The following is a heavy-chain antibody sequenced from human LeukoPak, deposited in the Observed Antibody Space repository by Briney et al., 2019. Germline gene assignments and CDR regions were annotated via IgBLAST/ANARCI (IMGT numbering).Heavy chain of an antibody. D-gene: IGHD1-1*01. Sequence: GGSLRLSCAASGFTFSSYSMNWVRQAPGKGLEWVSYISSSSSTIYYADSVKGRFTISRDNAKNSLYLQMNSLRGEDTAVYYCAREGFDRHGTTKDAFDVWGQGTMVTVSS. CDR2: ISSSSSTI. CDR1: GFTFSSYS. CDR3: AREGFDRHGTTKDAFDV. V-gene: IGHV3-48*04. J-gene: IGHJ3*01.